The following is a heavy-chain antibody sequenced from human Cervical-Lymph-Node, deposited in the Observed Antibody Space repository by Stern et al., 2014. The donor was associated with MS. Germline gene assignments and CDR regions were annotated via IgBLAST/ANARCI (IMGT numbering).Heavy chain of an antibody. CDR2: ISPLFGTT. V-gene: IGHV1-69*01. J-gene: IGHJ5*01. Sequence: VQLVQSGTELKKPGSSVKLSCTASGCTFLSYVISWVRQAPGQGPEWMGEISPLFGTTKYAETWKGRVTMTADESTSTVYMELSSLRSDDTAVYFCAKERGNTYGFDRWGQGTLVTVSS. CDR3: AKERGNTYGFDR. D-gene: IGHD5-18*01. CDR1: GCTFLSYV.